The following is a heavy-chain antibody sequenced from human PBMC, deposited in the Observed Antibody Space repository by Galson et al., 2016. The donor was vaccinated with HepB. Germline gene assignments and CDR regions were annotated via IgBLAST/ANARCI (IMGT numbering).Heavy chain of an antibody. CDR1: GFTFSDSY. Sequence: SLRLSCAASGFTFSDSYMSWIRQAPGKGLEWISYISFGGVTMYYADSVKGRFIISRDDAKNSLYLQMNSLRADDTAVYYCARDLGYYYDSSAFGNWGQGTLVTVSS. J-gene: IGHJ4*02. D-gene: IGHD3-22*01. V-gene: IGHV3-11*01. CDR3: ARDLGYYYDSSAFGN. CDR2: ISFGGVTM.